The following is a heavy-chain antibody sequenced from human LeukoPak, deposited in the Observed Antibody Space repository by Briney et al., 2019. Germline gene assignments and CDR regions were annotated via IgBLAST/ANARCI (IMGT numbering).Heavy chain of an antibody. CDR2: IYPGDSDT. Sequence: GESLKISCKGSGYSFTSYWIGWVRQMPGKGLEWMGIIYPGDSDTRYSPSFQGQVTISADKSISTAYLQWSSLKASDTAMYYCARHRLHCSGGSCYPPRFYYMDVWGKGTMVTVSS. V-gene: IGHV5-51*01. D-gene: IGHD2-15*01. J-gene: IGHJ6*03. CDR3: ARHRLHCSGGSCYPPRFYYMDV. CDR1: GYSFTSYW.